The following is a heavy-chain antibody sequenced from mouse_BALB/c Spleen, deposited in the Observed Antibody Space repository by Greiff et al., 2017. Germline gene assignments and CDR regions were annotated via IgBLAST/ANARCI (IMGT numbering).Heavy chain of an antibody. J-gene: IGHJ4*01. CDR3: ARLYGNYGYYAMDY. CDR2: INSNGGST. V-gene: IGHV5-6-3*01. D-gene: IGHD2-1*01. CDR1: GFTFSSYG. Sequence: EVKLVESGGGLVQPGGSLKLSCAASGFTFSSYGMSWVRQTPDKRLELVATINSNGGSTYYPDSVKGRFTISRDNAKNTLYLQMSSLKSEDTAMYYCARLYGNYGYYAMDYWGQGTSVTVSS.